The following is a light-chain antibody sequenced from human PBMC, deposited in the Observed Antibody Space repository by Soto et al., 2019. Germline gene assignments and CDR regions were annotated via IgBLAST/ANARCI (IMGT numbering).Light chain of an antibody. V-gene: IGKV3-11*01. CDR2: DAS. Sequence: EIVMTHSPATLSVSPWGRATLSSRASQSISGALAWYQQKPGQAPRLLIYDASNRATGIPARFSGSASGPDFTLTISSLEPEDFAVYYCHQRQSWPRTFGQGTKVDI. CDR1: QSISGA. J-gene: IGKJ1*01. CDR3: HQRQSWPRT.